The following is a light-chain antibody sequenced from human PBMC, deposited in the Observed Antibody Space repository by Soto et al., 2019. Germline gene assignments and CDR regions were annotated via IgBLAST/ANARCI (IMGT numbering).Light chain of an antibody. Sequence: EIVLTPSPATLSLSPGARATLSCRSSQNVHINFAWYQQKPGQAPRLLIYGASSRATGIPDRFSGSGSGTDFTLTISRLEPEDFAVYYCQQYEAFGPGTKVDNK. CDR3: QQYEA. V-gene: IGKV3-20*01. CDR1: QNVHIN. J-gene: IGKJ3*01. CDR2: GAS.